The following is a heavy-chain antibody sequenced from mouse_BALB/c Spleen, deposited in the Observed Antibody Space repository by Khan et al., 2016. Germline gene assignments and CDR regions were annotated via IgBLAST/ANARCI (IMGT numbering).Heavy chain of an antibody. Sequence: EVQLQESGPELAKPGASVTMSCKASGYTFTSYVMHWVKQKPGQGLEWLGYINPYNDGTKYNDKFKGKATLTSDKFSSTAYLDPSSLTCEDWAVYYCARLAYWGQGTLVTVSA. CDR1: GYTFTSYV. CDR2: INPYNDGT. V-gene: IGHV1S136*01. J-gene: IGHJ3*01. CDR3: ARLAY.